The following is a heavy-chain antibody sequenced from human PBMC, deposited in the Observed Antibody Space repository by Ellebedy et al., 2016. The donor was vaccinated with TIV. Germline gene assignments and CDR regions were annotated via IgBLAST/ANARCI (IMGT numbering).Heavy chain of an antibody. Sequence: GESLKISCAASGFTFSSYAMHWVRQAPGKGLEWVAVISYDGSNKYYADSVKGRFTIYRDNSKNTLYLQMNSLRAEDTAVYYCASGSSIAAPSGGWGQGTLVTVSS. CDR2: ISYDGSNK. J-gene: IGHJ4*02. CDR1: GFTFSSYA. CDR3: ASGSSIAAPSGG. D-gene: IGHD6-6*01. V-gene: IGHV3-30-3*01.